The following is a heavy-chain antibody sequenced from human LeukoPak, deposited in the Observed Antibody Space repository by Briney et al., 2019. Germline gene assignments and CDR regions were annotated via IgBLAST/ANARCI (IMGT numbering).Heavy chain of an antibody. D-gene: IGHD3-10*02. V-gene: IGHV3-33*01. CDR2: IWNDGSNK. J-gene: IGHJ4*02. Sequence: GGSLRLSCAASGFTFSHHGMHWVRQAPGKGLDWMAVIWNDGSNKYYRDSVKGRFTISRDNSKNTLYLQMNSLRAEDTAVYYCARGSYVRDYFVSWGQGTLVAVSS. CDR3: ARGSYVRDYFVS. CDR1: GFTFSHHG.